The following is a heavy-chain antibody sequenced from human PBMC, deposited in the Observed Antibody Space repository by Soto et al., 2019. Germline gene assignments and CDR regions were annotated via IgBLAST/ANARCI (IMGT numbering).Heavy chain of an antibody. V-gene: IGHV1-24*01. CDR2: FDPEDGET. CDR1: GYTLTELS. Sequence: ASVKVSCKVSGYTLTELSMHWVRQAPGKGLEWMGGFDPEDGETIYAQKFQGRVTMTEDTSTDTAYMELSSLRAEDTAVYYCANQDGPNTIVGVVMGTSYKGYWGQGTMVTVDS. D-gene: IGHD3-3*01. CDR3: ANQDGPNTIVGVVMGTSYKGY. J-gene: IGHJ4*02.